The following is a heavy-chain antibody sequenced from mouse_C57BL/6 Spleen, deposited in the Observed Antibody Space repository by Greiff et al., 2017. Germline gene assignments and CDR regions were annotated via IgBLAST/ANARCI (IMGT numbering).Heavy chain of an antibody. CDR1: GYTFTGYW. D-gene: IGHD1-1*01. Sequence: VQLQQSGAELMKPGASVKLSCKATGYTFTGYWMEWVKQRPGHGLEWIGEILPGSGSTNYNEKFKGKATFTADTSSNTAYMQLSSLTTEDSAIYSGASGGTKVVALYYDAMDYWGQGTSVTVSS. J-gene: IGHJ4*01. V-gene: IGHV1-9*01. CDR2: ILPGSGST. CDR3: ASGGTKVVALYYDAMDY.